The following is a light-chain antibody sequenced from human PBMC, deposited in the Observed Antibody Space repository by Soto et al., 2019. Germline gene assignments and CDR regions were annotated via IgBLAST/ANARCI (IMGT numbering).Light chain of an antibody. CDR1: SSDVGGYNC. Sequence: QPVLTQPRSVSGSPGQSVTISCTGTSSDVGGYNCVSWYQQHPGKAPQLIIYDVTQRPSGVPDRFSGSKSGNTASLSISGLQAEDEADYYCCSHSASYTFVFGTGTKLTVL. CDR2: DVT. J-gene: IGLJ1*01. CDR3: CSHSASYTFV. V-gene: IGLV2-11*01.